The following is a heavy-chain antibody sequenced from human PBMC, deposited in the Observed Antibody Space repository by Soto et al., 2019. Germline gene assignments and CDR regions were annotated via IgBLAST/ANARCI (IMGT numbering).Heavy chain of an antibody. V-gene: IGHV3-74*01. CDR2: IKADEITT. D-gene: IGHD3-22*01. J-gene: IGHJ4*02. Sequence: EVQLVESGGGLIQTGGSLRLSCAASGFTFTDYWMHWARQAPGKGLVWVSRIKADEITTSYADSVKGRFTIFRDNAKNTLYLQMNSLTAEDTAVYYCARGLYLYYGQDYWGRGTLVTVSS. CDR3: ARGLYLYYGQDY. CDR1: GFTFTDYW.